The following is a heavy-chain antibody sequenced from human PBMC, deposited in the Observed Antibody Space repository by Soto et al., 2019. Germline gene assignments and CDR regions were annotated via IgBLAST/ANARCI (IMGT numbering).Heavy chain of an antibody. Sequence: PGGSLRLSCAASGFTFSSYEMNWVRQAPGKGLEWVSYISSSGSTIYYADSVKGRFTISRDNAKNSLYLQMNSLRAEDTAVYYCATLYYDFWSGPYYYYGMDVWGQGTTVTVSS. CDR1: GFTFSSYE. CDR3: ATLYYDFWSGPYYYYGMDV. V-gene: IGHV3-48*03. D-gene: IGHD3-3*01. CDR2: ISSSGSTI. J-gene: IGHJ6*02.